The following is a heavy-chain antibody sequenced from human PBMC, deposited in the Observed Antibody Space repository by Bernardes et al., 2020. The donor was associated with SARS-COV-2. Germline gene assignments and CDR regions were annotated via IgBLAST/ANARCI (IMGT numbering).Heavy chain of an antibody. CDR1: GFTFSTYA. D-gene: IGHD5-12*01. Sequence: GGSLRLSCAASGFTFSTYAMNWVRQAPGKGLEWVSGISGSGGNTYYADSVKGRFTISRDNSKNTMYLQMDSLRAEDTAVYYCAKDLQSGYDPDHLDFWGQGTLVAVSS. V-gene: IGHV3-23*01. J-gene: IGHJ4*02. CDR2: ISGSGGNT. CDR3: AKDLQSGYDPDHLDF.